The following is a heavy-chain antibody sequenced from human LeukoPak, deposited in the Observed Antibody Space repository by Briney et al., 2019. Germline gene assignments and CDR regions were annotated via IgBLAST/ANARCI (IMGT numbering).Heavy chain of an antibody. V-gene: IGHV1-46*01. CDR2: ISPSGGST. Sequence: ASVKVSCKAFGYTFTSNYMHWVRQAPGQGPEWMGVISPSGGSTTYAQKFQGRVTLTRDMSTSTDYLELSSLRSEDTAVYYCARGRGDIVVVVAARTGVDYWGQGTLVTVSS. CDR3: ARGRGDIVVVVAARTGVDY. D-gene: IGHD2-15*01. J-gene: IGHJ4*02. CDR1: GYTFTSNY.